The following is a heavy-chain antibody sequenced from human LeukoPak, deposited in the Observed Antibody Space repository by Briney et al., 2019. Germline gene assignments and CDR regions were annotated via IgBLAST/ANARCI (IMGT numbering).Heavy chain of an antibody. Sequence: GASVKVSCKASGYTFTTYDINWVRQAPGQGLEWMGWISAYNDKTNYAQKFQGRVTMTADTSTSTAYMELRSLRSDDTAVYYCARGAGGFGGWPRPFDYWGQGTLVTVSS. V-gene: IGHV1-18*01. J-gene: IGHJ4*02. CDR2: ISAYNDKT. CDR3: ARGAGGFGGWPRPFDY. D-gene: IGHD6-19*01. CDR1: GYTFTTYD.